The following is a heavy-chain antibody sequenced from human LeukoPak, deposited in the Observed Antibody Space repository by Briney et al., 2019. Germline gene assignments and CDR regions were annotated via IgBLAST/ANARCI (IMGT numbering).Heavy chain of an antibody. CDR3: ARARPIVGAMNY. V-gene: IGHV1-2*02. J-gene: IGHJ4*02. CDR1: GYTFNGYY. CDR2: INPNSGGT. D-gene: IGHD1-26*01. Sequence: ASVKVSCKASGYTFNGYYIHWVRQAPGQGLEWMGWINPNSGGTNYAQKFQGRVTMTRDTSISTAYMELSRLRSDDTAVYYCARARPIVGAMNYWGQGTLVTVSS.